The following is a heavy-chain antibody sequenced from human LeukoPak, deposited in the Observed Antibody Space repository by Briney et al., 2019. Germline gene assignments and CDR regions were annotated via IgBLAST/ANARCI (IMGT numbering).Heavy chain of an antibody. Sequence: PGGSLRLSCAASGFAFDDYGMSWVRQAPGKGLEWVPGINWNGGSTGYADSVKGRFTISRDNAKNSLYLQMNSLRAEDTALYHCARLDRAAYCSGGSCYLTLFDYWGQGTLVTVSS. CDR1: GFAFDDYG. CDR2: INWNGGST. J-gene: IGHJ4*02. D-gene: IGHD2-15*01. CDR3: ARLDRAAYCSGGSCYLTLFDY. V-gene: IGHV3-20*01.